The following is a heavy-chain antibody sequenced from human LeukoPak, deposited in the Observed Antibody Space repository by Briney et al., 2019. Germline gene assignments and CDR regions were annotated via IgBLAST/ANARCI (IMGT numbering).Heavy chain of an antibody. CDR2: ISISSTFI. CDR3: ARVYTRGYQTSAQLQYSFDY. CDR1: GFTFSTYS. D-gene: IGHD5-24*01. Sequence: PGGSLRLSCATSGFTFSTYSMNWVRQAPGKGLEWVSFISISSTFIYYADSVKGRFTISRDNAKNSLYLQMNSLRPEDTAVYYCARVYTRGYQTSAQLQYSFDYWGQGTLVTVSS. J-gene: IGHJ4*02. V-gene: IGHV3-21*01.